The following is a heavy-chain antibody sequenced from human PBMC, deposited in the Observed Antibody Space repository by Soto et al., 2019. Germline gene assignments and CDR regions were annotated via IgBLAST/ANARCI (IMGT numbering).Heavy chain of an antibody. D-gene: IGHD6-13*01. J-gene: IGHJ5*02. CDR1: GYTFTSYG. CDR3: ARMASAGTLNWLEP. Sequence: SSVKVSCKASGYTFTSYGISWVRQAPGQGPEWLGWMNPGSGKTGYTSKFQGRVAMTRDASTATSHLDLTSLTSDDTAVYYCARMASAGTLNWLEPWGPGTLVT. V-gene: IGHV1-8*02. CDR2: MNPGSGKT.